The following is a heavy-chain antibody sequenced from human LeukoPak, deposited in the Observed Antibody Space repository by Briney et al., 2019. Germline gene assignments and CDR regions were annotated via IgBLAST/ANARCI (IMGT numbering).Heavy chain of an antibody. V-gene: IGHV1-18*01. Sequence: ASVKVSCKASGYTFTSYGISWVRQAPGQGLEWMGWISAYNGNTNYAQKLQGRVTMTTDTSTSTAYMELRSLRAEDTAVYYCVSTTSWLSPPGYWGQGTLVTVSS. CDR2: ISAYNGNT. J-gene: IGHJ4*02. CDR1: GYTFTSYG. CDR3: VSTTSWLSPPGY. D-gene: IGHD3-22*01.